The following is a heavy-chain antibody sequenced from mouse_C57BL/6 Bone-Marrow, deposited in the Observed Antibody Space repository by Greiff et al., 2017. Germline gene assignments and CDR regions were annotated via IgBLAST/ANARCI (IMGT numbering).Heavy chain of an antibody. Sequence: EVQGVESGGDLVKPGGSLKLSCAASGFTFSSYGLSWVRQTPDKRLEWVATISSGGSYTYYPDSVKGRFTISRDNAKNTLYLQMSSLKSEDTAMYYCARHLTSDYWGQGTTLTVSS. D-gene: IGHD4-1*01. CDR2: ISSGGSYT. CDR3: ARHLTSDY. J-gene: IGHJ2*01. CDR1: GFTFSSYG. V-gene: IGHV5-6*01.